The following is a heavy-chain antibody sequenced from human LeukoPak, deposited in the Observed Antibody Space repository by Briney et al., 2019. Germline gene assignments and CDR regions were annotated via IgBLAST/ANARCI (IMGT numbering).Heavy chain of an antibody. CDR2: ISYDGSNK. CDR1: GFTFSSYA. CDR3: ARDLNYYGSGSYGQLFDY. V-gene: IGHV3-30-3*01. J-gene: IGHJ4*02. D-gene: IGHD3-10*01. Sequence: GGSLRLSCAASGFTFSSYAMHWVRQAPGKGLEWVAVISYDGSNKYYADPVKGRFTISRDNSKNTLYLQMNSLRAEDTAVYYCARDLNYYGSGSYGQLFDYWGQGTLVTVSS.